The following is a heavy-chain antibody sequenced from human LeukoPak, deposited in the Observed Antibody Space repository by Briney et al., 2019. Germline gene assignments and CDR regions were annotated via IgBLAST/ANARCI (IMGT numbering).Heavy chain of an antibody. D-gene: IGHD3-10*01. CDR3: ARSYYYGSGSYWIDAFDI. CDR1: GFTFDDYT. V-gene: IGHV3-43*01. CDR2: ISWDGGST. Sequence: GGSLRLSCAASGFTFDDYTMHWVRQAPGKGLEWVSLISWDGGSTYYADSVKGRFTISRDNSNNTLYLQMNSLRAEDTAVYYCARSYYYGSGSYWIDAFDIWGQGTMVTVSS. J-gene: IGHJ3*02.